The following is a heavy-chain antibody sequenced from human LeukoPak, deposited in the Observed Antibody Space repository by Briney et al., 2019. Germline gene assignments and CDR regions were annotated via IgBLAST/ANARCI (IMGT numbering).Heavy chain of an antibody. V-gene: IGHV4-59*01. CDR1: GGSISSYY. CDR3: ARDQAYGGNGELDY. D-gene: IGHD4-23*01. CDR2: IYYSGST. J-gene: IGHJ4*02. Sequence: PSETLSLTCTVSGGSISSYYWSWIRQPPGKGLEWIGYIYYSGSTNYNPSLKSRVTISVDTSKNQFSLKLSSVTAADTAVYYCARDQAYGGNGELDYWGQGTLVTVSS.